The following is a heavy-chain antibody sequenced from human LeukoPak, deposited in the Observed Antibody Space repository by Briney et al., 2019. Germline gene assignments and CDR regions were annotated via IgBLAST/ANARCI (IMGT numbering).Heavy chain of an antibody. CDR2: IYTSGST. CDR1: GGSISSGSYY. CDR3: ARYYYAMDV. Sequence: PSETLSLTCTVSGGSISSGSYYWSWIRQPTGKGLEWNGRIYTSGSTNYNPSLKSRVTISVDTSKNQFSLKLSSVTAADTAVYYCARYYYAMDVWGQGTTVTVSS. V-gene: IGHV4-61*02. J-gene: IGHJ6*02.